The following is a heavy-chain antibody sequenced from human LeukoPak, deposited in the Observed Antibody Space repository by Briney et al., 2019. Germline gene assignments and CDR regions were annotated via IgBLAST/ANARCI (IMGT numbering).Heavy chain of an antibody. CDR1: GYTFISYD. CDR3: AGTYYYDSGGYWDAFDI. CDR2: MNPNSGNT. V-gene: IGHV1-8*01. J-gene: IGHJ3*02. D-gene: IGHD3-22*01. Sequence: ASVKVSCKASGYTFISYDINWVRQATGQGLEWMGWMNPNSGNTGYAQKFQGRVTMTRDTSISTAYMELSRLRSDDTAVYYCAGTYYYDSGGYWDAFDIWGQGTMVTVSS.